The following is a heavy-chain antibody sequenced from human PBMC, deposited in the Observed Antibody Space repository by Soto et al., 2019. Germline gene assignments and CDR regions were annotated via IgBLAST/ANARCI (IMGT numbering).Heavy chain of an antibody. CDR1: GGSISSYY. Sequence: SETLSLTCTVSGGSISSYYWSWIRQPPGKGLEWIGYIYYSGSTNYNPSLKSRVTISVDTSKNQFSLKLSSVTAADTAVYYCARAIGSYYKFDYWGQGTLVTVSS. CDR3: ARAIGSYYKFDY. V-gene: IGHV4-59*08. D-gene: IGHD1-26*01. J-gene: IGHJ4*02. CDR2: IYYSGST.